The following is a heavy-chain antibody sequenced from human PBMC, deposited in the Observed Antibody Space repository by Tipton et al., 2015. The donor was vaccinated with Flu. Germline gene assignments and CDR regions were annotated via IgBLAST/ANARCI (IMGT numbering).Heavy chain of an antibody. Sequence: TLSLTCTVSGGSISSYYWSWIRQPAGKGLEWIGRIYTSGSTNYNPSLKSRVTMSVDTSKNQFSLKLSSVTAADTAVYYRARVGAVAAHNWFDPWGQGTLVTVSS. V-gene: IGHV4-4*07. D-gene: IGHD6-19*01. CDR3: ARVGAVAAHNWFDP. CDR1: GGSISSYY. J-gene: IGHJ5*02. CDR2: IYTSGST.